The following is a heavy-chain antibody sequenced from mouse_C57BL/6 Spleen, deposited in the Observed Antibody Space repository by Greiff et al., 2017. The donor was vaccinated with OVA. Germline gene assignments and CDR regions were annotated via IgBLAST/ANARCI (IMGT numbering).Heavy chain of an antibody. J-gene: IGHJ2*01. Sequence: ESGPGLVKPSQSLSLTCSVTGYSITSGYYWNWIRQFPGNKLEWMGYISYDGSNNYNPSLKNRISITRDTSKNQFFLKLNSVTTEDTATYYCARSDYDYDDGDYWGQGTTLTVSS. CDR1: GYSITSGYY. V-gene: IGHV3-6*01. CDR2: ISYDGSN. D-gene: IGHD2-4*01. CDR3: ARSDYDYDDGDY.